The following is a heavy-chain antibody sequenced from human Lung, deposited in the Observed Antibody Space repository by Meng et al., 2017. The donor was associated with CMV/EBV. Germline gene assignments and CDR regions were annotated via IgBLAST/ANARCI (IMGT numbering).Heavy chain of an antibody. D-gene: IGHD3-9*01. CDR3: ARERYFDWLGDALDI. CDR1: GFTFSSYW. J-gene: IGHJ3*02. CDR2: INQDGSEK. Sequence: GGSLRLXXAASGFTFSSYWMSWVRQAPGKGLEWVANINQDGSEKYYVDSVKGRFTISRDNAKNSLYLQMNSLRAEDTAVYYCARERYFDWLGDALDIWGHGXMVTVSS. V-gene: IGHV3-7*01.